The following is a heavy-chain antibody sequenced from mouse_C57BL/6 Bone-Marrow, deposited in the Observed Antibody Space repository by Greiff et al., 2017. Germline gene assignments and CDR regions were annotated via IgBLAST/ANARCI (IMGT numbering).Heavy chain of an antibody. CDR2: ISNGGGST. CDR1: GFTFSDYY. Sequence: DVQLVESGGGLVQPGGSLKLSCAASGFTFSDYYMYWVRQTPEKRLEWVAYISNGGGSTYYPDTVKGRFTISRDNAKNTLYLQMSRLKSEDTAMYYCARDGYSWYFDVWGTGTTVTVSS. J-gene: IGHJ1*03. V-gene: IGHV5-12*01. CDR3: ARDGYSWYFDV. D-gene: IGHD1-2*01.